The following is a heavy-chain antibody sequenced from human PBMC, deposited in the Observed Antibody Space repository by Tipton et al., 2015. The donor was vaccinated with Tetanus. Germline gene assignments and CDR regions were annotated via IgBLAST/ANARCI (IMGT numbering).Heavy chain of an antibody. CDR2: IYYSGST. D-gene: IGHD2-15*01. CDR3: ARGGLGEVGY. V-gene: IGHV4-59*01. CDR1: GGSISSYY. J-gene: IGHJ4*02. Sequence: GLVKPSETLSLTCTVSGGSISSYYWSWVRQPPGKGLEWIGYIYYSGSTNYNPSLKSRVTISVDTSKNQFSLKLSSVTAADAAVYYCARGGLGEVGYWGQGTLVTVSS.